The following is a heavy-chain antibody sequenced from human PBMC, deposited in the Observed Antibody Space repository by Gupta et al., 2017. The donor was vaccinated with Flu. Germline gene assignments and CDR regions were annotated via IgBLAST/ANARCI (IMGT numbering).Heavy chain of an antibody. CDR2: ISDDGSLK. J-gene: IGHJ4*02. CDR3: VALRGTHIASSGY. CDR1: GFTFSTYG. V-gene: IGHV3-30*03. Sequence: QVQLVESGGGVVQPGRSLRRSCAASGFTFSTYGMHWVRQAPGKGLEWVAVISDDGSLKYGADAVKGRFTISRDNAKNTLYLQMERLRAXDTALYYCVALRGTHIASSGYGGQGTLVTVSS. D-gene: IGHD3-22*01.